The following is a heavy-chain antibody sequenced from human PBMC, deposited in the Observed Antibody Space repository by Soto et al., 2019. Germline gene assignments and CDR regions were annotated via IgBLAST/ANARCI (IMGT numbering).Heavy chain of an antibody. J-gene: IGHJ4*02. Sequence: QVQLVESGGGVVQPGRSLRLSCAASGFTFSSYGMHWVRQAPGKGLEWVAVISYDGSNKYYADSVKGRFTISRDNSKNTMYLQMNSLRAEDTAVYYCAKEKDYGDWYYFDYWGQGTLVTVSS. CDR2: ISYDGSNK. CDR3: AKEKDYGDWYYFDY. CDR1: GFTFSSYG. D-gene: IGHD4-17*01. V-gene: IGHV3-30*18.